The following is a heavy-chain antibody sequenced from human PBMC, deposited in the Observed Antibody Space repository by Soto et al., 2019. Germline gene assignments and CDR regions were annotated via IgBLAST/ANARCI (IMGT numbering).Heavy chain of an antibody. Sequence: DVQLVESGGGLVQPGGSLRLSCAASGFTFSSYWMSWVRQAPGKGLEWVANIKQDGSEKYYVDSVKGRFTISRDNAKNSLYLQMNSLRAEDTAVYYCAREFDGYSYGYVGLDYWGQGTLVTVSS. CDR3: AREFDGYSYGYVGLDY. CDR1: GFTFSSYW. D-gene: IGHD5-18*01. CDR2: IKQDGSEK. J-gene: IGHJ4*02. V-gene: IGHV3-7*04.